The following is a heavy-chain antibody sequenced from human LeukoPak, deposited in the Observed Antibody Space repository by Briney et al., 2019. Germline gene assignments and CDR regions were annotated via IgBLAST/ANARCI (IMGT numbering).Heavy chain of an antibody. CDR3: ARHPLSDAFDI. CDR1: GGSISSSSYY. J-gene: IGHJ3*02. Sequence: TSETLSLTCTVSGGSISSSSYYWGWIRQPPGKGLEWIGSIFYSGSTYYNPSLKSRVTISVDTSKNQFSLKLSSVTAADTAVYYCARHPLSDAFDIWGQGTMVTVSS. CDR2: IFYSGST. V-gene: IGHV4-39*01.